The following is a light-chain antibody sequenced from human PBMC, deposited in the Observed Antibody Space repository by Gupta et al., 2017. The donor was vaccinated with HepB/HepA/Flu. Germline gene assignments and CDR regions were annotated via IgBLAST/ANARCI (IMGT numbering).Light chain of an antibody. CDR2: LSS. CDR3: SQTLQTPWT. J-gene: IGKJ1*01. CDR1: QSLLHYNGHNY. V-gene: IGKV2-28*01. Sequence: DIVMSHAAPSLSVTPGEPASISCRSSQSLLHYNGHNYFNWYLQKPGQSPQLLIYLSSNRTSGVPDRFSGSGSGTDFTLTIRSVGSEDVGVYYCSQTLQTPWTFGQGTKVEIK.